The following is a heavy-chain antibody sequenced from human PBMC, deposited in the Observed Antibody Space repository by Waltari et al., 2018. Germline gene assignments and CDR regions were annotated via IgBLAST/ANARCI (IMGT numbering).Heavy chain of an antibody. Sequence: EVQLVESGGGLVQPGGSLGLSCAASGLTFGSYWMTWVGQAPGKGLEWVANINQDGSETYYVDSVKGRFTVSRDNADNSLYLQMNSLRAEDTAMYYCASRYCTISRCYASSWNSFDYWGQGTLVTVSS. D-gene: IGHD2-8*01. CDR2: INQDGSET. CDR3: ASRYCTISRCYASSWNSFDY. J-gene: IGHJ4*02. V-gene: IGHV3-7*05. CDR1: GLTFGSYW.